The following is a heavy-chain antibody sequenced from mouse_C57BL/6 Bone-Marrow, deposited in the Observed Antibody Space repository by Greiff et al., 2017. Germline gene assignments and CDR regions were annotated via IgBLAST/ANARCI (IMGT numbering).Heavy chain of an antibody. CDR1: GYTFTSYT. V-gene: IGHV1-4*01. D-gene: IGHD1-1*01. Sequence: VQLQQSGAELARPGASVKMSCKASGYTFTSYTMHWVKQRPGQGLEWIGYINLSSGYTKYNQKFKDKATLTADKSSSTAYMQLSSLTSEDSAVYCCARGYYGSSLFAYWGQGTLVTVSA. J-gene: IGHJ3*01. CDR2: INLSSGYT. CDR3: ARGYYGSSLFAY.